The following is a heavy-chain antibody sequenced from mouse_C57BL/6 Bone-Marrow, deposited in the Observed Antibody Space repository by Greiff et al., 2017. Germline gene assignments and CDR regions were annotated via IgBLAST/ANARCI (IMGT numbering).Heavy chain of an antibody. V-gene: IGHV5-12*01. Sequence: DVMLVESGGGLVQPGGSLKLSCAASGFTFSDYYMYWVRQTPEKRLEWVAYISNGGGSTYYPDTVKGRFTISRDNAKNTLYLQMSRLKSEETAMYYCARRGDPYYFDYWGQGTTLTVSS. D-gene: IGHD2-13*01. CDR1: GFTFSDYY. CDR2: ISNGGGST. J-gene: IGHJ2*01. CDR3: ARRGDPYYFDY.